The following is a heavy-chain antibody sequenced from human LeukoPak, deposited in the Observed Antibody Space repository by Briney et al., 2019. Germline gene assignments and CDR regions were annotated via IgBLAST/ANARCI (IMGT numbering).Heavy chain of an antibody. CDR3: ASHPYYYGMDV. Sequence: SETLSLTCTVSGGSISSYYWSWIRQPPGKGLEWIGYIYYSGRTNYNPSLKSRVIISVDTSKNQFSLKLSSVTAADTAVYYCASHPYYYGMDVWGQGTTVTVSS. J-gene: IGHJ6*02. CDR1: GGSISSYY. V-gene: IGHV4-59*08. CDR2: IYYSGRT.